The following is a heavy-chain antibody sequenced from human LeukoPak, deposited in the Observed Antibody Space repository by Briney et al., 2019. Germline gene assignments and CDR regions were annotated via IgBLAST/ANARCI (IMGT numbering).Heavy chain of an antibody. J-gene: IGHJ4*02. V-gene: IGHV4-30-4*01. Sequence: SETLSLTCTVSGGSISSGVYYWSWIRQPPGKGLEWIGYIYYSGSTYYNPSLKSRVTISVDTSKNQFSLKLSSVTAADTAVYYCARDLYYDSSGSSDYWGQGTLVTVSS. CDR2: IYYSGST. D-gene: IGHD3-22*01. CDR1: GGSISSGVYY. CDR3: ARDLYYDSSGSSDY.